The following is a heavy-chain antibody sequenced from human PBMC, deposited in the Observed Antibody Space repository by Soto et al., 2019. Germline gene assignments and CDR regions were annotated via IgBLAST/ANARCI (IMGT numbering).Heavy chain of an antibody. V-gene: IGHV1-18*04. J-gene: IGHJ4*02. Sequence: QVKLVQSGAEVKKPGASVKVSCKASSYTFTSYGVSWVRQAPGQGLEWMGWIRAYNGNTNYAQKLQGRVTMTTDTSTSTAYLELRSLRSDDTAVYYCAREGQWSGYPNFDYWGQGTLVTVSS. CDR1: SYTFTSYG. CDR3: AREGQWSGYPNFDY. D-gene: IGHD3-3*01. CDR2: IRAYNGNT.